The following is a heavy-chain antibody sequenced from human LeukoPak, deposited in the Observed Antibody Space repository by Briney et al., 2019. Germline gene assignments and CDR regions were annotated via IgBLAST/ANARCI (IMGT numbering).Heavy chain of an antibody. D-gene: IGHD5-24*01. CDR2: IYYSGSS. CDR1: GGSISSSNYY. CDR3: ARQVPGGYNLYYFDH. Sequence: SETLSLTCTVSGGSISSSNYYWGWIRRPPGKGLEWIGSIYYSGSSYYNPSLKSRVTISVHTSKNQFSLKVNSVTAVDTAVYYCARQVPGGYNLYYFDHWGQGTLVTVSS. V-gene: IGHV4-39*01. J-gene: IGHJ4*02.